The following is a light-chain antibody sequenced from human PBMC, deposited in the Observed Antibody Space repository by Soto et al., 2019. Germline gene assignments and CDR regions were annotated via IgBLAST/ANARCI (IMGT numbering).Light chain of an antibody. CDR1: QSISSW. CDR2: KAS. J-gene: IGKJ4*01. CDR3: QQYNIYSPPLT. Sequence: DIQMTQSPSTLSASVGDRVTITCRASQSISSWLAWYQQKPGKAPKLLIYKASSLESGVPSRFSGSGSGTEFPLTIRSLQPDDFATYYCQQYNIYSPPLTLGGGTKVEIK. V-gene: IGKV1-5*03.